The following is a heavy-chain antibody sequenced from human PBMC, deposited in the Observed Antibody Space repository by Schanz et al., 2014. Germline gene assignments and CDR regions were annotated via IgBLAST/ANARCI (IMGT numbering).Heavy chain of an antibody. Sequence: EVQLVESGGGLIQPGGSLRLSCAVSGFTVNTNYMSWVRQAPGKGLEWISSMYINSGSTQYADSVKGRFIISRDSSKNTIFLQMNSLRAEDTAVYLSSRHEGRDGYNLAFDVWGQGTLVTVSS. J-gene: IGHJ3*01. CDR3: SRHEGRDGYNLAFDV. CDR2: MYINSGST. D-gene: IGHD5-12*01. V-gene: IGHV3-53*01. CDR1: GFTVNTNY.